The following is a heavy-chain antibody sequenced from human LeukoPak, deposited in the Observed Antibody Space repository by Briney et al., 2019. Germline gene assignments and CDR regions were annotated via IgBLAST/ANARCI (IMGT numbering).Heavy chain of an antibody. Sequence: PGGSLRLSCAASRFCFSAYSMSWVRQAPGKGLEWVSSISADSSYIYYADSVKGRFTISRDNAKNSLYLQMNSLRAEDTAVYYCARIAAAGDVSQVDYWGQGTLVTVSS. D-gene: IGHD6-13*01. CDR1: RFCFSAYS. V-gene: IGHV3-21*01. CDR2: ISADSSYI. J-gene: IGHJ4*02. CDR3: ARIAAAGDVSQVDY.